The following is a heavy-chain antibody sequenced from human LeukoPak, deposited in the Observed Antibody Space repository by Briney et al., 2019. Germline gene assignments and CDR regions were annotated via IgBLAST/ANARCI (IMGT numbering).Heavy chain of an antibody. CDR3: ARGDPYSSSSESWSY. J-gene: IGHJ4*02. CDR2: IIPIFGTA. V-gene: IGHV1-69*13. Sequence: SVKVSCKASGGTFSSYAISWVRQAPGQGLEWMGGIIPIFGTANYAQKFQGRVTITADESTSTAYMELSSLRSEDTAVYYCARGDPYSSSSESWSYWGQGTLVTVSS. D-gene: IGHD6-6*01. CDR1: GGTFSSYA.